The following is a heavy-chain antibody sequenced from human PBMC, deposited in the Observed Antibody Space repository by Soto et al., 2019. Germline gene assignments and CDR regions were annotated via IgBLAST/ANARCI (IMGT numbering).Heavy chain of an antibody. D-gene: IGHD3-3*01. V-gene: IGHV1-46*01. Sequence: GASVKVSCKTSGYIFTSYYMHWVRQAPGQGLEWMGIINPSGGSTSYAQKFQGRVTMTRDTSTSTVCMELSSLRSEDTAVYYCARGGITIFGVVPYYGMDVWGQGTTVTVSS. CDR1: GYIFTSYY. J-gene: IGHJ6*02. CDR2: INPSGGST. CDR3: ARGGITIFGVVPYYGMDV.